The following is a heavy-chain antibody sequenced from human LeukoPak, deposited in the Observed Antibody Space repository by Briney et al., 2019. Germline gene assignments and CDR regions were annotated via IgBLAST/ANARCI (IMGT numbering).Heavy chain of an antibody. CDR2: IYDGGST. J-gene: IGHJ6*03. Sequence: PGGSLRLSCAVSGFTVSGDYMSWVRQAPGKGLEWVSVIYDGGSTYYADSVKGRFTISRDNSKNTVYLQMNSLRVEDTAVYYCAKAAAVYYYMDVWGKGTTVTVSS. CDR3: AKAAAVYYYMDV. CDR1: GFTVSGDY. D-gene: IGHD6-13*01. V-gene: IGHV3-66*01.